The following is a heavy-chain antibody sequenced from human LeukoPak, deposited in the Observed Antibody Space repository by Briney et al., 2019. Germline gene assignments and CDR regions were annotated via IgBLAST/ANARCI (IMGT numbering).Heavy chain of an antibody. CDR3: ARDGTPSYTSGWVYMDA. D-gene: IGHD6-19*01. CDR2: IWSDSSI. CDR1: GFSFSSYS. Sequence: GGSLRLSCAVSGFSFSSYSMNWVRQAPGKGLEWISYIWSDSSISYADSVKGRFTVSRDNDNNSLYLQMNSLRGEDTAVYYCARDGTPSYTSGWVYMDAWGKGTTVTISS. V-gene: IGHV3-48*01. J-gene: IGHJ6*04.